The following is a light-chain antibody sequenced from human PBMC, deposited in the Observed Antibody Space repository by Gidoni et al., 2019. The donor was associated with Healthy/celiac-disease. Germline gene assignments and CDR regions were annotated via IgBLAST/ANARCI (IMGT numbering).Light chain of an antibody. V-gene: IGLV3-21*04. CDR3: QVWDSSSDHWV. Sequence: SYVLTQPPSGSVAPGKTARITCWGNNIGSKSVHWYQQKPGQAPVLVIYYDSDRPSGIPERFSGSNSGNTATLTISRVEAGDEADYYCQVWDSSSDHWVFGGGTKLTVL. CDR1: NIGSKS. CDR2: YDS. J-gene: IGLJ3*02.